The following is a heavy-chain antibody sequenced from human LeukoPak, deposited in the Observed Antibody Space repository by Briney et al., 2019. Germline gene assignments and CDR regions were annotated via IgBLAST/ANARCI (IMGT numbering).Heavy chain of an antibody. V-gene: IGHV1-8*01. Sequence: ASVKVSCKASGYTFTSYDINWVRQATGQGLEWMGWMNPNSGNTGYAQKFQGRVTMTRNTSISTAHMELSSLRSEDTAVYYCAVEDDYGDYGVQGAFDIWGQGTMVTVSS. J-gene: IGHJ3*02. CDR2: MNPNSGNT. D-gene: IGHD4-17*01. CDR1: GYTFTSYD. CDR3: AVEDDYGDYGVQGAFDI.